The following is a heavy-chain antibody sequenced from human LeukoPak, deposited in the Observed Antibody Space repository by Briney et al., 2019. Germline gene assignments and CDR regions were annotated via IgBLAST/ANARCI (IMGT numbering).Heavy chain of an antibody. D-gene: IGHD5-24*01. J-gene: IGHJ4*02. CDR3: ARGRDGYNDYFDY. V-gene: IGHV3-21*01. CDR1: GFTFSSYC. CDR2: SSSSSSYI. Sequence: PGVSLRLSCAPSGFTFSSYCMNWVRQSPGKGLAGVSSSSSSSSYIYYADSVKGRFTISRDNAKNSLYLQMISLRAEATAVYYCARGRDGYNDYFDYWGQGTLVTVSS.